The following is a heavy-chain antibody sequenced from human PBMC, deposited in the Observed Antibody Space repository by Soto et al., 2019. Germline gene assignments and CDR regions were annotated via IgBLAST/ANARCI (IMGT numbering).Heavy chain of an antibody. CDR3: ARGSVLRYFVWYRTYYIDY. D-gene: IGHD3-9*01. V-gene: IGHV4-34*01. J-gene: IGHJ4*02. Sequence: PSETLSLTCAVYGGSFSGYYWSWIRQPPGKGLEWIGEINHSGSTNYNPSLKSRVTISVDTSKNQFSLKLSSVTAADTAVYYCARGSVLRYFVWYRTYYIDYWGQGTLVTVSS. CDR2: INHSGST. CDR1: GGSFSGYY.